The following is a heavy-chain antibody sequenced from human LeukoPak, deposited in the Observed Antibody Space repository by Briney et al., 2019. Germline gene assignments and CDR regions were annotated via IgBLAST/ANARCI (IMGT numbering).Heavy chain of an antibody. Sequence: PGRSLRLSCAASGFTFDDYAMHWVRQAPGKGLEWVSGISWSSGNMGYADSVKGRFTISRDNAKDSMFLQMNSLRAEDTAVYYCASLLVAGVASVDYWGQGTLVTVSS. D-gene: IGHD6-19*01. V-gene: IGHV3-9*01. CDR2: ISWSSGNM. J-gene: IGHJ4*02. CDR3: ASLLVAGVASVDY. CDR1: GFTFDDYA.